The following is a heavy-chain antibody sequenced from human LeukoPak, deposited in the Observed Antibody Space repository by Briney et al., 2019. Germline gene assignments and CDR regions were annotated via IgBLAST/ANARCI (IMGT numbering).Heavy chain of an antibody. CDR2: ISWNSDST. Sequence: PGGSLRLSCEGSGFTFGDYGMSWVRQAPGKGPEWVAGISWNSDSTGYPDSVKGRFTISRDNAKNSLFLQMDSLRVEDTAFYYCARDRQGITGTEWFDPWGQGILVTVSS. D-gene: IGHD1-20*01. CDR1: GFTFGDYG. V-gene: IGHV3-20*04. CDR3: ARDRQGITGTEWFDP. J-gene: IGHJ5*02.